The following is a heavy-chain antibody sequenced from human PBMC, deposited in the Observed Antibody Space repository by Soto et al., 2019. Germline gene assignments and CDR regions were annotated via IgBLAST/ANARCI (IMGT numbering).Heavy chain of an antibody. CDR2: TYYRSRWYN. J-gene: IGHJ6*03. D-gene: IGHD1-7*01. Sequence: SQTLSLTCAISGDSVSSNSAAWNWIRLSPSRGLEWLARTYYRSRWYNDYEVSVRSRITVNPDTSKNKFSLQLTSVTPEDTAVFYCAGTTSHQWYYMDVWGKGTTVTVSS. CDR3: AGTTSHQWYYMDV. V-gene: IGHV6-1*01. CDR1: GDSVSSNSAA.